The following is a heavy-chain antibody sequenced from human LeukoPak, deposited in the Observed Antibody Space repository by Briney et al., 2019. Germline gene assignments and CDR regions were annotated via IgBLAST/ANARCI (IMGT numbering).Heavy chain of an antibody. CDR2: IYYSGST. J-gene: IGHJ4*02. D-gene: IGHD3-10*01. Sequence: SETLSLTCTVSGGSISTYFWSWIRQPPGKGLEWIGYIYYSGSTNYNPSLKSRVTISLDTSKNQFSLKLSSVTAADTAVYYCARDIVRGVMDYWGQGTLVTVSS. V-gene: IGHV4-59*12. CDR3: ARDIVRGVMDY. CDR1: GGSISTYF.